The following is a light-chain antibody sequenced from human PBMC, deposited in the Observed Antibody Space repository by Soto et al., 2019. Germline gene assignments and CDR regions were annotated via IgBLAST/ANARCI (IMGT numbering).Light chain of an antibody. V-gene: IGLV2-14*01. CDR1: SSDVGDYNY. CDR3: SSYTSSSTLV. CDR2: DVS. J-gene: IGLJ2*01. Sequence: QSALTQPASVSGSPGQSITISCTGTSSDVGDYNYVSWYQQHPGKAPKLMIYDVSNRPSGVSNRFSGSKSGNTASLTISGXXXXXXXXYXCSSYTSSSTLVFGGGTKL.